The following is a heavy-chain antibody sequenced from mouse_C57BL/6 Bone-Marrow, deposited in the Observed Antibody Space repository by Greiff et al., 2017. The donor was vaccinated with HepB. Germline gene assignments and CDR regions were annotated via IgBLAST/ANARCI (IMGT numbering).Heavy chain of an antibody. D-gene: IGHD1-1*01. V-gene: IGHV5-12*01. CDR3: ARQVPVYYYGSSYGYFDY. CDR1: GFTFSDYY. J-gene: IGHJ2*01. CDR2: ISTGGGST. Sequence: EVQLVESGGGLVQPGGSLKLSCAASGFTFSDYYMYWVRQTPEKRLEWVAYISTGGGSTYYPETVKGRFTISRDNATNTQYMQMSRLTSEDTAMYYCARQVPVYYYGSSYGYFDYWGQGTTLTVSA.